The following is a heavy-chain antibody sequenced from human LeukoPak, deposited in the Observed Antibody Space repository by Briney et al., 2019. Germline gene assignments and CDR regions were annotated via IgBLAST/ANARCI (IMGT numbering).Heavy chain of an antibody. CDR3: ARGPLMVPPNGMDV. J-gene: IGHJ6*02. V-gene: IGHV4-34*01. CDR1: GGSFSGYY. CDR2: IKQSGST. Sequence: SETLSLTCAVYGGSFSGYYRSWIRQPPGKGLEWIAEIKQSGSTNYNPSPKNRVTTSVDTSKNQFSLKLSSVTAADTAVYYGARGPLMVPPNGMDVWGQGTTVTVSS. D-gene: IGHD2-2*01.